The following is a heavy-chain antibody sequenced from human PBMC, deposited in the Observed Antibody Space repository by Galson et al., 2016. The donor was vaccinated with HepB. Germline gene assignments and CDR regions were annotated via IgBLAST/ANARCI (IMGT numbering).Heavy chain of an antibody. CDR1: GGSISSGADY. D-gene: IGHD6-19*01. CDR3: ARGRGTYGSSTGVDF. Sequence: TLSLTCSVSGGSISSGADYWSWIRHHPVKGLEWIRYIYYSGRTSYNPSLKSRITMSVDRSKNQFSLRLTSVTVADAAVYYCARGRGTYGSSTGVDFWGQGLLVSVSS. V-gene: IGHV4-31*03. J-gene: IGHJ4*02. CDR2: IYYSGRT.